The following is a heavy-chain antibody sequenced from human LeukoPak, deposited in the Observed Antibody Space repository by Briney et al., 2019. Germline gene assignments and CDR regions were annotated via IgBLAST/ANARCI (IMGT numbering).Heavy chain of an antibody. CDR2: IYYSGST. CDR3: ARAVAAPREGYMDV. Sequence: SETLSLTCTVSGGSISSYYWSWIRQPPGKGLEWIGYIYYSGSTNYNPSLKSRVTISVDTSKNQFSLKLSSVTAADTAVYYCARAVAAPREGYMDVWGKGTTVTISS. D-gene: IGHD6-19*01. V-gene: IGHV4-59*01. CDR1: GGSISSYY. J-gene: IGHJ6*03.